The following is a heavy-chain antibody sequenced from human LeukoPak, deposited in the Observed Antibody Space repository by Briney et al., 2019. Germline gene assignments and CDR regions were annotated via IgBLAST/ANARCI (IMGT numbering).Heavy chain of an antibody. Sequence: SQTLSLTCTVSGGSISSGSYYWSWIRQPARKGLEWIGRIYTSGSTNYNPSLKSRVTISVDTSKNQFSLKLSSVTAADTAVYYCARGRYYYGSGNYFDYWGQGTLVTVSS. CDR1: GGSISSGSYY. D-gene: IGHD3-10*01. J-gene: IGHJ4*02. V-gene: IGHV4-61*02. CDR2: IYTSGST. CDR3: ARGRYYYGSGNYFDY.